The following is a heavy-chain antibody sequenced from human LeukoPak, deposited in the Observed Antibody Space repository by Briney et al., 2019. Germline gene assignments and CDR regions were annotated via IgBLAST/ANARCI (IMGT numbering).Heavy chain of an antibody. Sequence: GGSLRLSCAASGFTFSSYGMSWVRQAPGKGLEWVANIKQDGSEKYYVDSVKGRFTISRDNAKNSLYLQMNSLRAEDTAVYYCARDQRGSSWRILETYYYYYYMDVWGKGTTVTVSS. CDR3: ARDQRGSSWRILETYYYYYYMDV. CDR2: IKQDGSEK. CDR1: GFTFSSYG. J-gene: IGHJ6*03. V-gene: IGHV3-7*01. D-gene: IGHD6-13*01.